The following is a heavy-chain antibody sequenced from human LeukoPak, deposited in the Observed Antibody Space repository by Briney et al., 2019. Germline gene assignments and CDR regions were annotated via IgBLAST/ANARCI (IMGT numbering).Heavy chain of an antibody. D-gene: IGHD3-16*01. CDR1: GFTFRSYA. V-gene: IGHV3-23*01. Sequence: GGSLRLSCAASGFTFRSYAMSWVGQAPGKGLEWVSAISGSCGSTYYADSVKGRFTISRDNSKNTLYLQMNSLRAEDTAVYYCAKEWGTPYYFDYWGQGTLVTVSS. CDR3: AKEWGTPYYFDY. J-gene: IGHJ4*02. CDR2: ISGSCGST.